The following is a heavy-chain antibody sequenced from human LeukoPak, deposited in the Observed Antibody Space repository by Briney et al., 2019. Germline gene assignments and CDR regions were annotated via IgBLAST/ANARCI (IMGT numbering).Heavy chain of an antibody. CDR2: ISGSGDST. V-gene: IGHV3-23*01. D-gene: IGHD2-2*01. CDR3: ARTTGCSSTSCYVNF. J-gene: IGHJ4*02. CDR1: GFTFSSYA. Sequence: PGGSLRLSCVASGFTFSSYAMSWVRQAPGEGLEWVSGISGSGDSTYYADSVKGRFTISRDNSKNTLYLQMSTLRPEDTAVYYCARTTGCSSTSCYVNFWGQGTLVTVPS.